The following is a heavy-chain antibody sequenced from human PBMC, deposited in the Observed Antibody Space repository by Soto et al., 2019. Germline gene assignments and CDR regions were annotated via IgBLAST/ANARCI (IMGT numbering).Heavy chain of an antibody. Sequence: TSETLSLTCTVSGGSISSYYWSWIRQPPGKGLEWIGYIYYSGSTNYNPSLKSRVTISVDTSKNQFSLKLSSVTAADTAVYYCARGYYIWGSYRYYFDYWGQGTLVTVSS. J-gene: IGHJ4*02. D-gene: IGHD3-16*02. CDR3: ARGYYIWGSYRYYFDY. CDR2: IYYSGST. V-gene: IGHV4-59*01. CDR1: GGSISSYY.